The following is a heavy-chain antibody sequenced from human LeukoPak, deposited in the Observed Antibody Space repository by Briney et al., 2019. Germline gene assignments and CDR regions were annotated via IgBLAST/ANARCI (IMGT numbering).Heavy chain of an antibody. J-gene: IGHJ1*01. V-gene: IGHV1-69*13. Sequence: SVKVSCKASGYTFNMHSIIWVRQAPGQGLEWMGGIIPIFGTANYAQKFQGRVTITADESTSTAYMELSSLRSEDTAVYYCARAANAEYFQHWGQGTLVTVSS. CDR1: GYTFNMHS. CDR2: IIPIFGTA. CDR3: ARAANAEYFQH.